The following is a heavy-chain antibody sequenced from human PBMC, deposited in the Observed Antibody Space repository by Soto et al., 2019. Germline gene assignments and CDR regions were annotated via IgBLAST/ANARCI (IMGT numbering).Heavy chain of an antibody. V-gene: IGHV1-18*04. D-gene: IGHD2-15*01. Sequence: GASVKVSCKASGYTFTTYGFNWVRQAPGQGLEGMGWISPYNGDTNYAQNFQGRVTLTTDTSTSTAYMELRSLTSDDTAIYYCARTPRAQTIVLEAATRLDDWGEGTLVTVSS. J-gene: IGHJ4*02. CDR2: ISPYNGDT. CDR1: GYTFTTYG. CDR3: ARTPRAQTIVLEAATRLDD.